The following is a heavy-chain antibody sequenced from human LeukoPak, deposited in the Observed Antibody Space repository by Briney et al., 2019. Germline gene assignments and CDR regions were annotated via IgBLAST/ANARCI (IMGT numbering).Heavy chain of an antibody. V-gene: IGHV3-11*04. CDR3: ARYWAVTPRYFDL. J-gene: IGHJ2*01. D-gene: IGHD4-17*01. CDR2: ISSSGSTI. CDR1: GFTFSDYY. Sequence: GGSLRLSCAASGFTFSDYYMSWIRQAPGKGLEWVSYISSSGSTIYYADSVKGRFTISRDNAKNSLYLQMNSLRGEDTAVYYCARYWAVTPRYFDLWGRGTLVTVSS.